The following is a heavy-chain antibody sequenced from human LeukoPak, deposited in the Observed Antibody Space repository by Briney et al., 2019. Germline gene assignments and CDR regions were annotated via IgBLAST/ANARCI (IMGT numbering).Heavy chain of an antibody. CDR3: AREYDSGYYYYFNY. Sequence: GGSLRLSCAASGFTFSGYWMTWVRQAPGKGLEWVANIKEDGSEKYYVDSVKGRFTISRDNAKNSLYLQMNSLRAEDTAVYYCAREYDSGYYYYFNYGGQGTLATVS. J-gene: IGHJ4*02. CDR2: IKEDGSEK. D-gene: IGHD3-22*01. V-gene: IGHV3-7*01. CDR1: GFTFSGYW.